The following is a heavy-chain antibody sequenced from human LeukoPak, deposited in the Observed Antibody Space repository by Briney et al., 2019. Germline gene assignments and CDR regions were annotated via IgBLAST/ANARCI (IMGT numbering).Heavy chain of an antibody. Sequence: GGSLRLSCAASGFTFTNYWMTWVRQAPGKGLEWVANIKKDGSEKYYVDSVKGRFTISRDNAKNSLFLQMNSLRAEDTAVYYCARDVSDENGSSSRIHLDSWGQGTPVSVSS. V-gene: IGHV3-7*01. CDR1: GFTFTNYW. D-gene: IGHD6-6*01. CDR3: ARDVSDENGSSSRIHLDS. J-gene: IGHJ4*02. CDR2: IKKDGSEK.